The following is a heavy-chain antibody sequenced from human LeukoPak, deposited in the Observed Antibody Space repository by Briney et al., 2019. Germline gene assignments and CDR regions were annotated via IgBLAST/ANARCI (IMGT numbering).Heavy chain of an antibody. D-gene: IGHD3-9*01. V-gene: IGHV4-30-4*01. Sequence: SETLSLTCNVSSGSINSGDYYWSWIRQPPGKGLEWIGDIDYTRSTSYSPSLKSRVTISIDTSKNQFSLKLGSVTAADTVVYYCARSARYFDNTGFDYWGQGTLVTVSS. CDR2: IDYTRST. CDR1: SGSINSGDYY. CDR3: ARSARYFDNTGFDY. J-gene: IGHJ4*02.